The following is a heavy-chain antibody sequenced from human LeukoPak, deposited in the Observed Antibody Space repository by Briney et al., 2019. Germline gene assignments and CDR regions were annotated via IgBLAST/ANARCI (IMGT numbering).Heavy chain of an antibody. CDR3: VRDDGTEGRALDY. CDR2: TYYRSKWYN. V-gene: IGHV6-1*01. CDR1: GDSVSSNSAA. D-gene: IGHD3-10*01. J-gene: IGHJ4*02. Sequence: SQTLSLTCAISGDSVSSNSAAWNWIRQSPSRGLEWLGRTYYRSKWYNDYALSVRSRMTINPDTSKNQFSLQLNSMTAEDTAVYYCVRDDGTEGRALDYWGQGTLVTVSS.